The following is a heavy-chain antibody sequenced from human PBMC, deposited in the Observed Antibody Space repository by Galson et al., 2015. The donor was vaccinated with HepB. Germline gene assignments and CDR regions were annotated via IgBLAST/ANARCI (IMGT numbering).Heavy chain of an antibody. CDR2: TYYTSKWND. CDR1: GDSVSSSSG. D-gene: IGHD5-12*01. CDR3: TRGWLRAGFDY. V-gene: IGHV6-1*01. J-gene: IGHJ4*02. Sequence: CAISGDSVSSSSGWNWIRQPPARGFEWLARTYYTSKWNDDFAESVKSRITINPDTSKNQFSLQLNSVTPEDTAIYYCTRGWLRAGFDYWGQGTPGTVSS.